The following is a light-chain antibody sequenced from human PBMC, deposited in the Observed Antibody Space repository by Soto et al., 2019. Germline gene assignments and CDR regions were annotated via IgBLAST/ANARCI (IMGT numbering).Light chain of an antibody. V-gene: IGLV2-14*01. CDR2: DVS. Sequence: SGLTRPAPGFGSPGRSIPISCTGTSSDVGGYNYVSWYQQHPGKAPKLMIYDVSNRPSGVSNRFSGSKSGNTASLTISGLQAEDEADYYCSSYTSSSTLYVFGTGTKVTVL. J-gene: IGLJ1*01. CDR1: SSDVGGYNY. CDR3: SSYTSSSTLYV.